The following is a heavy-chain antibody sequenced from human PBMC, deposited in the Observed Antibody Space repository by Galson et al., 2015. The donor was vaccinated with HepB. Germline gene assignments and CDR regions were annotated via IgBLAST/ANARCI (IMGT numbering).Heavy chain of an antibody. CDR2: IDPSDSYT. D-gene: IGHD3-10*01. V-gene: IGHV5-10-1*01. J-gene: IGHJ4*02. CDR1: GYTFTAFW. Sequence: QSGAEVKKPGESLRISCKASGYTFTAFWITWVRQIPGKGLEWMGRIDPSDSYTDYSPSFQGHGTISADKSITTAYLQWGSLKAADTAMYYCASRHSYFLSGTAENVSDYWGQGTLVTVSS. CDR3: ASRHSYFLSGTAENVSDY.